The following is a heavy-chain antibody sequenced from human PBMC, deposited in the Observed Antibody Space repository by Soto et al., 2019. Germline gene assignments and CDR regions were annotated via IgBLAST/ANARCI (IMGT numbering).Heavy chain of an antibody. CDR3: ARDLGGYYYYGMDV. V-gene: IGHV3-53*01. Sequence: PGGSLRLSCAASGFTVSSNYMSWVRQAPGKGLEWVSVIYSGGGTYYADSVKGRFTISRDNSKNTLYLQMNSLRAEDTAVYYCARDLGGYYYYGMDVWGQGTTVTVSS. J-gene: IGHJ6*02. CDR2: IYSGGGT. D-gene: IGHD2-15*01. CDR1: GFTVSSNY.